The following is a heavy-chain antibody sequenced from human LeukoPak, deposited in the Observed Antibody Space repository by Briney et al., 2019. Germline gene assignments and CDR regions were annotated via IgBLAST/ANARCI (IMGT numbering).Heavy chain of an antibody. CDR3: ARLGSSWYFDY. CDR2: IYYSGIT. V-gene: IGHV4-59*01. CDR1: GGSISSYY. J-gene: IGHJ4*02. Sequence: PSETLSLTCTVSGGSISSYYWSWIRQPPGKGLEWIGYIYYSGITNYNPSLKSRVTISLDTSKNKFSLKLSSVTDADTAVYYCARLGSSWYFDYWGQGTLVTVSS. D-gene: IGHD6-13*01.